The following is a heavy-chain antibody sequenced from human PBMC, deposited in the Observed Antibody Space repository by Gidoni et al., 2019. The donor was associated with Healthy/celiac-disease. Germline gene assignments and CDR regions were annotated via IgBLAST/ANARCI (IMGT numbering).Heavy chain of an antibody. Sequence: EVQLVESGGGLVQPGRSLRLSCAASEFTFDDYAMHWVRQAPGKGLEWVPGISWNSGSIGYADSVKGRFTISRDNAKNSLYLQMNSLRAEDTALYYCAKDSQSVSLHPYGMDVWGQGTTVTVSS. J-gene: IGHJ6*02. CDR1: EFTFDDYA. V-gene: IGHV3-9*01. CDR3: AKDSQSVSLHPYGMDV. CDR2: ISWNSGSI.